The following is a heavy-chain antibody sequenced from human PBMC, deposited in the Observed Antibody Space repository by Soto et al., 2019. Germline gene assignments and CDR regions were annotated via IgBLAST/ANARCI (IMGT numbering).Heavy chain of an antibody. Sequence: EVQLVESGGGLVQPGWSLKLSCAASGFTFSGSAMHWVRQASGKGLEWVGRIRSKPNNYATAYGASVKGRFTISRDDSKNTAYLQMNSLNTEDTAVYYCSRQASDFWSGKPQYYMDVWGKGTTVTVSS. CDR3: SRQASDFWSGKPQYYMDV. J-gene: IGHJ6*03. CDR1: GFTFSGSA. CDR2: IRSKPNNYAT. V-gene: IGHV3-73*01. D-gene: IGHD3-3*01.